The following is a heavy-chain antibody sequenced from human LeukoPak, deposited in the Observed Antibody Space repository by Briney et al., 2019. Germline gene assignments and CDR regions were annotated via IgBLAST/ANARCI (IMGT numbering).Heavy chain of an antibody. CDR1: GFTFSSYS. CDR2: ISSSSSYI. Sequence: GSLRLSCAASGFTFSSYSMNWVRQAPGKGLEWVSSISSSSSYIYYADSVKGRFTISRDNAKNSLYLQMNSLRAEDTAVYYCARDPHYDILTGYPDYWGQGTLVTVSS. J-gene: IGHJ4*02. D-gene: IGHD3-9*01. CDR3: ARDPHYDILTGYPDY. V-gene: IGHV3-21*01.